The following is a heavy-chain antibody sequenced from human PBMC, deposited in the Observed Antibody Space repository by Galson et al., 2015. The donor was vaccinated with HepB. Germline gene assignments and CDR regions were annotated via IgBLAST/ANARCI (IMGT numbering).Heavy chain of an antibody. Sequence: SVKVSCKASGYTFSSYGISWVRQAPGQGLEWMGWISTLNGDTNYAHNLQGRVTMTTDTSTSTAYMEVRSLRSDDTAVYYCTRDLNYGSGTLWGQGTLATVSS. CDR2: ISTLNGDT. V-gene: IGHV1-18*01. D-gene: IGHD3-10*01. CDR3: TRDLNYGSGTL. J-gene: IGHJ4*02. CDR1: GYTFSSYG.